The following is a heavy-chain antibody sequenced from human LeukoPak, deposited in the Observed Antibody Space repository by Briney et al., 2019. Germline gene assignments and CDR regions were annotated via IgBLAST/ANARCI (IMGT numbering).Heavy chain of an antibody. D-gene: IGHD2-8*01. J-gene: IGHJ6*02. CDR2: VNRDGSET. V-gene: IGHV3-7*03. CDR1: GFALSSHW. CDR3: AENNGLGV. Sequence: GSLRLSCAASGFALSSHWMTWVRQVPGRGPEWVANVNRDGSETYYLDSVKGRFTISKDNAKNSLYLQMNSLRAEDTALYHCAENNGLGVWGQGTKVIGSS.